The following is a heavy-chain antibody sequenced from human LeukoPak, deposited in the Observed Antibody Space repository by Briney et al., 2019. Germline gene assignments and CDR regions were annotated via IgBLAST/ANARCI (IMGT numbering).Heavy chain of an antibody. Sequence: PSVKVSCKAAGYRFSTYGITWGRQAPGQRLEWMGWIRGFNGNTNHAQKFQGRVTLTTDTSASTTYMDVRSLRYDDPAVYYCARDTGDPSRGALSSVDSWGQGSRVTVYS. J-gene: IGHJ4*02. CDR3: ARDTGDPSRGALSSVDS. D-gene: IGHD2-21*02. V-gene: IGHV1-18*01. CDR1: GYRFSTYG. CDR2: IRGFNGNT.